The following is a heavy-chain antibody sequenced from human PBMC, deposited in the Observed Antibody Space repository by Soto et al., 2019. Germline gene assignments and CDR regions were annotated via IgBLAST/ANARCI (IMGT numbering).Heavy chain of an antibody. CDR3: ARHRAADYYFDY. CDR1: GYSFTSYW. Sequence: GESLKISWKGSGYSFTSYWIGWVRQMPGKGLEWMGIIYPGESDTRYSPSFQGQVAISADKYISTAYLQWSSLKASDTAMYYCARHRAADYYFDYWGQGTLVTVSS. J-gene: IGHJ4*02. D-gene: IGHD6-25*01. CDR2: IYPGESDT. V-gene: IGHV5-51*01.